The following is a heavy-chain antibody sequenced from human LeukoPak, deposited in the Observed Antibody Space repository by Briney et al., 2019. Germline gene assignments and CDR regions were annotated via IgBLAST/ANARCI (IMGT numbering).Heavy chain of an antibody. D-gene: IGHD3-9*01. CDR3: AKDRTAQNFDWYPYYFDS. V-gene: IGHV3-23*01. J-gene: IGHJ4*02. CDR1: GFTFSNYA. Sequence: GGSLRLSCAASGFTFSNYAVTWVRQAPGKGLEWVSGISGSGGTTYYADSVKGRFTISRGNSKNTLDLQMNSLRVEDTAIYYCAKDRTAQNFDWYPYYFDSWGPGTLVTVSS. CDR2: ISGSGGTT.